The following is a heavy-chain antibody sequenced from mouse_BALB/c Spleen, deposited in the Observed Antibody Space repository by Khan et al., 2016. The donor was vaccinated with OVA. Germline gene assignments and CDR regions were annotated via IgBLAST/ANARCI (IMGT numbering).Heavy chain of an antibody. Sequence: QIQLVQSGPELKKPGETVKISCKASAYTFTNYGMNWLKQAPGKGLKWMGWINTYTGEPTYTDDFKGRFAFSLETSASTAYLQFNNLKNEDTATYYCARGASYWYFDVWGAGTTVTVSS. CDR2: INTYTGEP. CDR1: AYTFTNYG. V-gene: IGHV9-3-1*01. CDR3: ARGASYWYFDV. J-gene: IGHJ1*01.